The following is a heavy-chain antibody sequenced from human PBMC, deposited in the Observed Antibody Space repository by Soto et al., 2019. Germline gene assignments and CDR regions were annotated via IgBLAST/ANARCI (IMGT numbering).Heavy chain of an antibody. V-gene: IGHV3-33*01. CDR3: ARDGLGSSSSFDP. J-gene: IGHJ5*02. D-gene: IGHD6-6*01. Sequence: QVQLVESGGGVVQPGRSLRLSCAASGFTFSSYGMHWVRQAPGKGLEWVAVIWYDGSNKYYADSVKGRFTISRDNSKNTLYLQMNSLRAEDTAVYYCARDGLGSSSSFDPWGQGTLVTVSS. CDR1: GFTFSSYG. CDR2: IWYDGSNK.